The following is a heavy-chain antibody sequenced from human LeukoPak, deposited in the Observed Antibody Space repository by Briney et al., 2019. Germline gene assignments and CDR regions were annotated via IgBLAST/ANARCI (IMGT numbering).Heavy chain of an antibody. J-gene: IGHJ4*02. CDR3: VRGGVVAGRFDN. CDR2: INPEGSEK. V-gene: IGHV3-7*01. CDR1: GFTFSSYA. D-gene: IGHD6-19*01. Sequence: PGRCLRLSCAASGFTFSSYAMSWVRQAPAGGLEWVANINPEGSEKNYVDSMTSRFTISRDNAKNSLYLQMNSLRAEDTAVYHCVRGGVVAGRFDNWGQGTLVTVSS.